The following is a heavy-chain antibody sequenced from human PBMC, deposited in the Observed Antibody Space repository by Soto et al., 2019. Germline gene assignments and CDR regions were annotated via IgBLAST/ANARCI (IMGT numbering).Heavy chain of an antibody. D-gene: IGHD2-8*02. Sequence: QPXGCLRLSCVGSGFILSNKGMHWVRQTPGKGLEWVAFMSYDGSDTFYADSVKGRFTISRDNSKNTLFLHMSNLRAEDTAMYYCTIVRVADSALDNWGQGTLVTVSS. V-gene: IGHV3-30*03. CDR1: GFILSNKG. J-gene: IGHJ4*02. CDR3: TIVRVADSALDN. CDR2: MSYDGSDT.